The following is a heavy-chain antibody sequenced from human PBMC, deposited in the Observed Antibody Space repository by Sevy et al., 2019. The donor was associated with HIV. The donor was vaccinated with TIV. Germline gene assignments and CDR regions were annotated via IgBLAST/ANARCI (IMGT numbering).Heavy chain of an antibody. CDR2: YNPKSGGT. V-gene: IGHV1-2*02. J-gene: IGHJ4*02. CDR1: GYTFTGYY. D-gene: IGHD5-12*01. Sequence: ASVKVSCKASGYTFTGYYMHWVRQAPGKGLEWMGRYNPKSGGTNLAQKFQGRVTMTRDTSNSTAYMELGRLRSEDTAGDYWARTPRWEGGATFDFDYWGQGTLVNVSS. CDR3: ARTPRWEGGATFDFDY.